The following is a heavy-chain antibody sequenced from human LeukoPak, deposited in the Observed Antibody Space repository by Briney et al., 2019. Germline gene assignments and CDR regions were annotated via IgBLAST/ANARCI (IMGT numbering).Heavy chain of an antibody. CDR2: IYHSGST. CDR3: ARVSVAVPFDY. V-gene: IGHV4-4*02. D-gene: IGHD2-21*01. CDR1: GGSISSSNW. J-gene: IGHJ4*02. Sequence: SGTLSLTCAVSGGSISSSNWWSWVRQPPGKGLEWIGEIYHSGSTNYNPSLKSRVTISVDTSKNQFSLQLNSVTPEDTAVYYCARVSVAVPFDYWGQGTLVTVSS.